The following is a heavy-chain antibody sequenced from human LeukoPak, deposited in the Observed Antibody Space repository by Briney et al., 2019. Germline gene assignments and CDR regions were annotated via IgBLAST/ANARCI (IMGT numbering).Heavy chain of an antibody. CDR2: ISWNSGSI. V-gene: IGHV3-9*01. CDR1: GFTFDDYA. Sequence: PGRSLRLSCAASGFTFDDYAMHWVRQAPGKGLEWVSGISWNSGSIGYADSVKGRFTISRDNAKNSLYLQMNSLRAEDTALYYCAKGEDDSGYDYPFDYWGQGTLVTVSS. CDR3: AKGEDDSGYDYPFDY. D-gene: IGHD5-12*01. J-gene: IGHJ4*02.